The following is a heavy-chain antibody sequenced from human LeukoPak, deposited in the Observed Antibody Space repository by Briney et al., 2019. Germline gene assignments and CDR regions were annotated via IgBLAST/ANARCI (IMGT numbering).Heavy chain of an antibody. V-gene: IGHV4-38-2*02. D-gene: IGHD6-13*01. Sequence: SETVSLTCTVSGYSISSGYYWGWIRQPPGKGLEWIGSNYHSGSTYYNPSLKSRVTISVDTSKNQFSLKLSSVTAADTAVYYCARGFPYSSSWYSDNWFDPWGQGTLVTVSS. CDR1: GYSISSGYY. J-gene: IGHJ5*02. CDR2: NYHSGST. CDR3: ARGFPYSSSWYSDNWFDP.